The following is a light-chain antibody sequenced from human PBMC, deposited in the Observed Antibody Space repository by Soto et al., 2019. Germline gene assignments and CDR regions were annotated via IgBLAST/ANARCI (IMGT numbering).Light chain of an antibody. J-gene: IGLJ2*01. Sequence: QSVLTQPASVSGSVGQSITISCTGSSSDIGDYGYVSWYQQHPGKAPKLMIFEVSNRPSGVSNRFSGSKSGNTASLTISGLQAEDEADYYCSSYTSSNSFLFGGGTKLT. V-gene: IGLV2-14*01. CDR3: SSYTSSNSFL. CDR1: SSDIGDYGY. CDR2: EVS.